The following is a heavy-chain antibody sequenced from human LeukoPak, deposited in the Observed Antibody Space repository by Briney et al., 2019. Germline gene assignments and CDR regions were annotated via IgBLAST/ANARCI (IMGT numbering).Heavy chain of an antibody. Sequence: PGGSLRLSCAASGFTFSDYYMSWIRQAPGKGLEWVSYISSSGSTIYYADSVKGRFTISRDNAKNSLYLQMNSLRAEDTAVYYCARHIVLSPPRVGPFPSEYYFDYWGQGTLVTVSS. CDR2: ISSSGSTI. V-gene: IGHV3-11*04. CDR1: GFTFSDYY. CDR3: ARHIVLSPPRVGPFPSEYYFDY. J-gene: IGHJ4*02. D-gene: IGHD2-8*01.